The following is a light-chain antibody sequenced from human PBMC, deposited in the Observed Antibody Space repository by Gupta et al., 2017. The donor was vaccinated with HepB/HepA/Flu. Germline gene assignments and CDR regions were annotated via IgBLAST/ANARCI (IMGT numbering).Light chain of an antibody. J-gene: IGKJ2*02. CDR1: QSISSY. CDR2: AAS. V-gene: IGKV1-39*01. Sequence: DIQMTQSPSSLSASVGDRVTITCRASQSISSYLNWYQQKPGKVPKLLIYAASSLQSGVPSRFSGSGSGTDCTLTISRLQPEDFATYYCQPSNRTPCTFGQGSQLDIK. CDR3: QPSNRTPCT.